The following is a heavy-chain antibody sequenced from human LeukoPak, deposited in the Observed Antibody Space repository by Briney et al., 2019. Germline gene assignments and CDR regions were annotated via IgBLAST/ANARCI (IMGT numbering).Heavy chain of an antibody. CDR1: GFTFSNYA. CDR2: ISYDGSNK. CDR3: ARATAPLRTPMLRGVMPDY. Sequence: PGRSLRLSCAASGFTFSNYAMHWVRQAPGKGLEWVAVISYDGSNKYYADSVKGRFTISRDNSKNTLYLQMNSLRADDAAVYYCARATAPLRTPMLRGVMPDYWGQGTLVTASS. D-gene: IGHD3-10*01. J-gene: IGHJ4*02. V-gene: IGHV3-30*04.